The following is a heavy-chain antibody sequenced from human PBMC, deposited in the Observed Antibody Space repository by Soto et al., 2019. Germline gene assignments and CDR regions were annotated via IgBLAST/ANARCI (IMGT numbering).Heavy chain of an antibody. J-gene: IGHJ4*02. CDR1: GGSISSGGYY. D-gene: IGHD3-10*01. CDR2: IYYSGST. V-gene: IGHV4-31*03. CDR3: ARLRITYYYGPGLFDY. Sequence: SSETLSLTCTVSGGSISSGGYYWSWIRQHPGKGLEWIGYIYYSGSTYYNPSLKSRVTISVDTSKNQFSLKLSSVTAADTAVYYCARLRITYYYGPGLFDYWGQGTLVTVSS.